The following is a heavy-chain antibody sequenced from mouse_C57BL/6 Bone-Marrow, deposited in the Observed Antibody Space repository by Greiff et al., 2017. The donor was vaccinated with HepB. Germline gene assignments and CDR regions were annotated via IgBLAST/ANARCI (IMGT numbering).Heavy chain of an antibody. J-gene: IGHJ2*01. CDR3: TREGAYYSPFDY. V-gene: IGHV5-9-1*02. D-gene: IGHD2-12*01. Sequence: EVKLMESGEGLVKPGGSLKLSCAASGFTFSSYAMSWVRQTPEKRLEWVAYISSGGDYIYYADTVKGRFTISRDNARNTLYLQMSSLKSEDTAMYYCTREGAYYSPFDYWGQGTTLTVSS. CDR2: ISSGGDYI. CDR1: GFTFSSYA.